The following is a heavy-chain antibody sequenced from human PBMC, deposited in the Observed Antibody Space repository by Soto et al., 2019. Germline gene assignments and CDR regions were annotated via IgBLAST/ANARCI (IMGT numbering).Heavy chain of an antibody. CDR1: GGSISSSNW. V-gene: IGHV4-4*02. CDR3: ARDTYYDFWSGYYRRDYYFDY. J-gene: IGHJ4*02. D-gene: IGHD3-3*01. Sequence: PSETLSLTCAVSGGSISSSNWWSWVRQPPGKGLEWIGEIYHSGSTNYNPSLKSRVTISVDKSKNQFSLRLSSVTAADTAVYYCARDTYYDFWSGYYRRDYYFDYWGQGTLVTVS. CDR2: IYHSGST.